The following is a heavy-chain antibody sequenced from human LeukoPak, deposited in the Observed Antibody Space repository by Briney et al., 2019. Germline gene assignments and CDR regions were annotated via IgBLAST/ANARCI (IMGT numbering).Heavy chain of an antibody. CDR1: GFTFSSYS. V-gene: IGHV3-21*01. Sequence: GGSLRLSCAASGFTFSSYSMNWVRQAPGKGLEWVSSISSSSSYIYYADSVKGRFTISRDNSKNTLYLQMNSLRAEDTAVYYCARPMLFGVVEADYWGQGTLVTVSS. D-gene: IGHD3-3*01. CDR3: ARPMLFGVVEADY. J-gene: IGHJ4*02. CDR2: ISSSSSYI.